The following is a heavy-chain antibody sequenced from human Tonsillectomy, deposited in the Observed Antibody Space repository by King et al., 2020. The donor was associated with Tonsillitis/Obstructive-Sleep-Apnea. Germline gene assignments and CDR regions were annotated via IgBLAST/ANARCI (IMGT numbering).Heavy chain of an antibody. D-gene: IGHD4-17*01. V-gene: IGHV5-51*01. CDR3: ARHGDYSDY. CDR2: IYSGDSDT. CDR1: GYFFTNFW. J-gene: IGHJ4*02. Sequence: QLVQSGAEVKKPGESLKISCKGFGYFFTNFWIGWVRQMPGRGLEWMGIIYSGDSDTRYSPSFQGHVTTSVDKSVNTAYLQWSSLKASDTAIYYCARHGDYSDYWGQGTLVTVSS.